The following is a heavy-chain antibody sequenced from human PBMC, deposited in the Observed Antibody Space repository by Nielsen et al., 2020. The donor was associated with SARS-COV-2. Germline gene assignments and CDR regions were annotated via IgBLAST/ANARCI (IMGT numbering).Heavy chain of an antibody. CDR3: ARQSGLDKTAKGLDV. J-gene: IGHJ6*02. Sequence: GESLKISCKGSGYSFTSNWITWVRQVPGKGLERVGRIDPSDSYTNYSPSFQGHVTISVDRAISTAFLQWSSLRASDSATYYCARQSGLDKTAKGLDVWGQGTTVTVSS. CDR2: IDPSDSYT. D-gene: IGHD3/OR15-3a*01. CDR1: GYSFTSNW. V-gene: IGHV5-10-1*01.